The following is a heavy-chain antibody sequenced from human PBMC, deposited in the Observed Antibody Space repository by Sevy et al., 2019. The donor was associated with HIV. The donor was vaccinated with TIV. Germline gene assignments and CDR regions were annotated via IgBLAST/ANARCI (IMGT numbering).Heavy chain of an antibody. CDR2: ISWNSGSI. J-gene: IGHJ6*02. Sequence: GGSLRLSCAASGFTFDDYAMHWVRQAPGKGLEWVSGISWNSGSIGYADSVKGRFTISRDNAKNSLYLQMNSLRAEDTALYYCAKLGGGYYYYGMDVWGQGTMVTVSS. V-gene: IGHV3-9*01. CDR1: GFTFDDYA. D-gene: IGHD3-10*01. CDR3: AKLGGGYYYYGMDV.